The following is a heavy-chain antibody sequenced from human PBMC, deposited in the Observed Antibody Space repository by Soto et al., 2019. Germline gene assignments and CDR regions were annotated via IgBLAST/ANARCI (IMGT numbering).Heavy chain of an antibody. V-gene: IGHV3-33*01. CDR3: ARGPLEWLLWGGMDV. D-gene: IGHD3-3*01. Sequence: GGSLRLSCAASGFTFSSYGMHWVRQAPGKGLEWVAVIWYDGSNKYYADSVKGRFTISRDNSKNTLYLQMNSLRAEDTAVYYCARGPLEWLLWGGMDVWGQGTTVTVSS. J-gene: IGHJ6*02. CDR1: GFTFSSYG. CDR2: IWYDGSNK.